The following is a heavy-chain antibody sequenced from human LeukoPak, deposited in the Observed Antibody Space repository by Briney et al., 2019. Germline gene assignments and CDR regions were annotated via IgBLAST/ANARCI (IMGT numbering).Heavy chain of an antibody. D-gene: IGHD3/OR15-3a*01. Sequence: GGSLRLSCVASGFTFSRFEMNWVRQAPGKGLEWISHISTGTYIAYADSAKGRFTISRDNAKNSLYLQMNSLSAEDTAVYYCAKWTGNSVNFDYWGQGTLVTVSS. CDR1: GFTFSRFE. CDR2: ISTGTYI. J-gene: IGHJ4*02. CDR3: AKWTGNSVNFDY. V-gene: IGHV3-48*03.